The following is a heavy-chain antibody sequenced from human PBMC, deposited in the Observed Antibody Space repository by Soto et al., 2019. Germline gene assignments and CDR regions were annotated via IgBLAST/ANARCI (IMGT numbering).Heavy chain of an antibody. D-gene: IGHD6-6*01. CDR1: GFSLSTSGVG. J-gene: IGHJ4*02. CDR2: IYWNDDK. Sequence: GSGPTLVNPTQTLTLTCTFSGFSLSTSGVGVGWIRQPPGKALEWLALIYWNDDKRYSPSLKSRLTITKDTSKNQVVLTMTNMDPVDTATYYCAHHRGHSSWSSSSEHYDYWGQGTLVTVSS. CDR3: AHHRGHSSWSSSSEHYDY. V-gene: IGHV2-5*01.